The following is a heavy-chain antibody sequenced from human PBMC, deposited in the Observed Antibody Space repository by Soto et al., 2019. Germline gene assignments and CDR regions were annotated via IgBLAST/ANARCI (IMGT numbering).Heavy chain of an antibody. CDR3: ARDSPIGSTFSGYDAIDY. D-gene: IGHD5-12*01. Sequence: QVQLVQSGAEVRKPGSSVKVSCKASGGPFSNDIITWVRQAPAQGLEWMGRIIPLLNIANYAQKFQGRLTITADRSTGTAYMELISLRSEDTAVYYCARDSPIGSTFSGYDAIDYWGQGTLVTVSS. CDR1: GGPFSNDI. CDR2: IIPLLNIA. J-gene: IGHJ4*02. V-gene: IGHV1-69*08.